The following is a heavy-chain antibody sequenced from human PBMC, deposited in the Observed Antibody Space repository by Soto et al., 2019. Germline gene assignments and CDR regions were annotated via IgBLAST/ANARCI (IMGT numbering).Heavy chain of an antibody. CDR1: GGSISSYY. D-gene: IGHD4-17*01. CDR3: ARQPYGDYNDY. J-gene: IGHJ4*02. V-gene: IGHV4-59*08. Sequence: SETLSLACTVSGGSISSYYWSWIRQPPGKGLEWIGYIYYSGSTNYNPSLKSRVTISVDTSKNQFSLKLSSVTAADTAVYYCARQPYGDYNDYWGQGTLVTVSS. CDR2: IYYSGST.